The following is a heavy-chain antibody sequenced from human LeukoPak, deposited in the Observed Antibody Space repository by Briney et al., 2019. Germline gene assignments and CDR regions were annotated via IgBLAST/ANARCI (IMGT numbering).Heavy chain of an antibody. CDR3: ARGSRSIVVVPAARYVN. D-gene: IGHD2-2*01. CDR2: MNPNSGNT. V-gene: IGHV1-8*01. Sequence: ASVKVSCKASGYTFTSYDINWVRQATGQGLEWMGWMNPNSGNTGYAQKFQGRVTMTRNTSISTAYMELSSLRSEDTAVYYCARGSRSIVVVPAARYVNWGQGTLVTVSS. J-gene: IGHJ4*02. CDR1: GYTFTSYD.